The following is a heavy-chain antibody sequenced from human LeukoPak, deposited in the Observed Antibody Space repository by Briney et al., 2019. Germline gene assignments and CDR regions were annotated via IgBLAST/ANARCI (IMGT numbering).Heavy chain of an antibody. CDR3: ARDRGGDGYNWVDS. V-gene: IGHV3-33*01. CDR1: EFRFSTYG. Sequence: GGSLRLSCAASEFRFSTYGMHWVRQAPGKGLEWVAVIWYDGRNKYYGDSVKGRFTISRDNSKNTLYPQVNGLRAEDTAVYYCARDRGGDGYNWVDSWGQGTLVTVSS. D-gene: IGHD2-21*01. J-gene: IGHJ5*01. CDR2: IWYDGRNK.